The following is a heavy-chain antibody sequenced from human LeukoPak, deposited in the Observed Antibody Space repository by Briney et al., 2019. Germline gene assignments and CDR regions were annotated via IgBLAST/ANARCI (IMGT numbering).Heavy chain of an antibody. CDR3: ARVLGAQYYDFRGGMDV. CDR1: GFTFSDYY. Sequence: KTGGSLRLSCAASGFTFSDYYMSWIRQAPGKGLEWVSYISSSGSTIYYADSVKGRFTISRDNAKNSLYLQMNSLRAEDTAVYYCARVLGAQYYDFRGGMDVWGQGTTVTVSS. V-gene: IGHV3-11*01. D-gene: IGHD3-3*01. CDR2: ISSSGSTI. J-gene: IGHJ6*02.